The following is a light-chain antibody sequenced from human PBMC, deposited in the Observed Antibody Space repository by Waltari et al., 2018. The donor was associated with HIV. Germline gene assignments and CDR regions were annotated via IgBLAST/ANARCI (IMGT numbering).Light chain of an antibody. CDR1: QSVGTF. CDR3: QQRGGWPQS. J-gene: IGKJ2*03. V-gene: IGKV3-11*01. Sequence: QSPATLDFAPGERATLSCRASQSVGTFLAWYQQKPGQAPRLLIHDASKRASGIPARFSGSGSGTDFTLTISSLEPEDFAIYHCQQRGGWPQSFGQGTKLEIK. CDR2: DAS.